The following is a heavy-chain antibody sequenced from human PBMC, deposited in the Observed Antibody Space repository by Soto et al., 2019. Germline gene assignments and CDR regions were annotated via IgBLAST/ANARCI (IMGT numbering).Heavy chain of an antibody. CDR1: GGTLSDHG. D-gene: IGHD3-10*01. Sequence: QVQLEQSGAEVKKPGSSVKISCKASGGTLSDHGVSWLRQAPGQGLEWVGGTIPVFNTAKYAPKFPGRVTIAADKYTNVAYMELGSLRSDDTAFYCCARGVYGSGNYYTGPSAFDIWGQGTLVIVSS. V-gene: IGHV1-69*06. J-gene: IGHJ3*02. CDR3: ARGVYGSGNYYTGPSAFDI. CDR2: TIPVFNTA.